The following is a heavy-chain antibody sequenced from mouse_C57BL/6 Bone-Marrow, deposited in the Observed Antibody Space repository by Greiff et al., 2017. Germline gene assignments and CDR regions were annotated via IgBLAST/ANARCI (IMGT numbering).Heavy chain of an antibody. D-gene: IGHD2-2*01. CDR1: GYTFTSYD. V-gene: IGHV1-85*01. J-gene: IGHJ4*01. Sequence: QVQLQQSGPELVKPGASVKLSCKASGYTFTSYDINWVKQRPGQGLEWIGWIYPRDGSTKYNEKFKGKATLTVDTSSSTAYMELHSLTSEDSAVYFCAPIYYGYEDAMDYWGQGTSVTVSS. CDR3: APIYYGYEDAMDY. CDR2: IYPRDGST.